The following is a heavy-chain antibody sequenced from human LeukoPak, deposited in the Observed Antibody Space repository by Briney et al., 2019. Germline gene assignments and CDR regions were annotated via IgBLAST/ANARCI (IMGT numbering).Heavy chain of an antibody. CDR1: GGSFSGYY. CDR3: ASGGLTVAATKNYYYYGMDV. Sequence: SEALSLTCAVYGGSFSGYYWSWIRQPPGKGLEWIGEINHSGSTNYNPSLKSRVTISVDTSKNPFSLKLSSVAAADTAVYYCASGGLTVAATKNYYYYGMDVWGQGTTVTVSS. CDR2: INHSGST. V-gene: IGHV4-34*01. J-gene: IGHJ6*02. D-gene: IGHD2-15*01.